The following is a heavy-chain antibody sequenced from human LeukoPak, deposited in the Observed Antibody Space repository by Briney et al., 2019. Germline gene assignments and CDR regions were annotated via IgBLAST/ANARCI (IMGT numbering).Heavy chain of an antibody. J-gene: IGHJ3*02. V-gene: IGHV1-69*04. Sequence: GASVKVSCKASGGTFSSYAISWVRQAPGQGLEWMGRIIPILGIANYAQKFQGRVTITADKSTSTAYMELSSLRSEDTAVYHCASGYYDSSGYGFVAFDIWGQGTMVTVSS. CDR1: GGTFSSYA. D-gene: IGHD3-22*01. CDR3: ASGYYDSSGYGFVAFDI. CDR2: IIPILGIA.